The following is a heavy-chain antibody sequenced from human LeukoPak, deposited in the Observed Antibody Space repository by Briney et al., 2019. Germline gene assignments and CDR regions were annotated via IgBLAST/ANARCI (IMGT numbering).Heavy chain of an antibody. CDR1: GFTVSSND. D-gene: IGHD5-18*01. J-gene: IGHJ4*02. CDR2: ISGSGGSGSST. CDR3: AKGWIQLWF. V-gene: IGHV3-23*01. Sequence: GGSLRLSCAASGFTVSSNDMSWVRQAPGKGLEWVSTISGSGGSGSSTYYADSVKGRLTISRDISKNTLYLQMNSLRAEDTAVYYCAKGWIQLWFGGQGTLVTVSS.